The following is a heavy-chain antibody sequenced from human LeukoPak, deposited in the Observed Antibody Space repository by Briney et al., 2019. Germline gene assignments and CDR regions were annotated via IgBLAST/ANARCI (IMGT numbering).Heavy chain of an antibody. Sequence: HPGGSPRLSCAASGFTFSNHAMSWVRQAPGKGLEWVSDVSGSGGTTYYADSVKGRFTISRDNSKNTLYLQMNSLRAEDTAVYYCAKDSGFSSSWQLAYWGQGTLVTVSA. CDR3: AKDSGFSSSWQLAY. CDR1: GFTFSNHA. D-gene: IGHD6-13*01. V-gene: IGHV3-23*01. CDR2: VSGSGGTT. J-gene: IGHJ4*02.